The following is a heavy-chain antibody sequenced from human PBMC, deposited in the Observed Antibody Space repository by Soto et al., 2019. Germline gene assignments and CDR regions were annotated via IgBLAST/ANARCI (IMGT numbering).Heavy chain of an antibody. V-gene: IGHV1-18*01. Sequence: QVQLVQSGAEVKKPGASVKVSCKASGYTFYNYDITWARQAPGQGLEWMGTTSVYNGNTNFAQSLQGRVTMTIDKSTATAYMELRSLTSDDTAVYYCARARATVTTERALGYWGQGTLVTVSS. CDR1: GYTFYNYD. J-gene: IGHJ4*02. CDR3: ARARATVTTERALGY. CDR2: TSVYNGNT. D-gene: IGHD4-17*01.